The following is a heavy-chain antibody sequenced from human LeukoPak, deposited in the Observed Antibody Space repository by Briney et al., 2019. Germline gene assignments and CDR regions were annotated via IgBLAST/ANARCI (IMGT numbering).Heavy chain of an antibody. CDR1: GGSISSYY. CDR3: ARGVGWELYDY. Sequence: PSETLSLTCTVSGGSISSYYWSWIRQPPGKGLEWIGYIYYSGSTNYNPSLKSRVTISVDTSKNQFSLKLSSVTAADTAVYYCARGVGWELYDYCCQGTLVTVSS. V-gene: IGHV4-59*01. CDR2: IYYSGST. J-gene: IGHJ4*02. D-gene: IGHD1-26*01.